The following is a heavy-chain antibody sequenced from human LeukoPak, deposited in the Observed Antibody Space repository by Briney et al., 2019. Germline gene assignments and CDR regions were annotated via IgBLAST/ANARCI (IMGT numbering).Heavy chain of an antibody. CDR2: IHTSGST. J-gene: IGHJ4*02. CDR3: ARGPSYYDILTGYYDY. Sequence: SETLSLTCTVSGGSISSYYWSWIRQPAGKGLEWIGRIHTSGSTNYNPSLKSRVTMSVDTSKNQFSLKLSSVTAADTAVYYCARGPSYYDILTGYYDYWGQGTLVTVSS. CDR1: GGSISSYY. V-gene: IGHV4-4*07. D-gene: IGHD3-9*01.